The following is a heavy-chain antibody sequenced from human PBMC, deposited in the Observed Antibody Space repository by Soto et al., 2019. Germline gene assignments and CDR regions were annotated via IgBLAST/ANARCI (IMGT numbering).Heavy chain of an antibody. Sequence: GGSLRLSCAASGFTFSSYCMHWVRQAPGKGLEWVAVISYDGSNKYYADSVKGRFTISRDNSKNTLYLQMNSMRAEDTAVYYCTKDLDTVFWSCRYYYYYYGMDVWGQGTTVTVSS. CDR1: GFTFSSYC. CDR3: TKDLDTVFWSCRYYYYYYGMDV. CDR2: ISYDGSNK. V-gene: IGHV3-30*18. D-gene: IGHD3-16*02. J-gene: IGHJ6*02.